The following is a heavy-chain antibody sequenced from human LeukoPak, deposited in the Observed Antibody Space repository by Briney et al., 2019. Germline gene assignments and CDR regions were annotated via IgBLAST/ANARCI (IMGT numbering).Heavy chain of an antibody. D-gene: IGHD6-13*01. Sequence: SQTLSLTCAISGDSVSSNSAAWNWIRHSPSRGLAWLGRTYYRSKWYSDYALSVRGRIIINPDTSKNQFSLQLDSVTPDDAAVYYCAKYSSNWYIDYWGQGTLVTVSS. CDR2: TYYRSKWYS. J-gene: IGHJ4*02. CDR3: AKYSSNWYIDY. V-gene: IGHV6-1*01. CDR1: GDSVSSNSAA.